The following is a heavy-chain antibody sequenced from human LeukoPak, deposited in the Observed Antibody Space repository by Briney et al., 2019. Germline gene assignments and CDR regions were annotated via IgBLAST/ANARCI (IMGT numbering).Heavy chain of an antibody. CDR3: ARLHYGGNYGYYFYYMDV. Sequence: SETLSLTCTASGGSINSGDYYWVWIRQPPGKGLEWIGSIYYTGSTYYNPSLKSRVTISVDTSKNQFSLKLSSVTAADTAVYYCARLHYGGNYGYYFYYMDVWGKGTTVTISS. CDR1: GGSINSGDYY. CDR2: IYYTGST. V-gene: IGHV4-39*01. D-gene: IGHD4-23*01. J-gene: IGHJ6*03.